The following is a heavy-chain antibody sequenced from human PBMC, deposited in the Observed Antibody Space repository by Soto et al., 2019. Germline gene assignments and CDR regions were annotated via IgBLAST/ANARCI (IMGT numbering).Heavy chain of an antibody. Sequence: GGSLRLSCTASGFTFGDYAMSWFRQAPGKGLEWVGFIRSKAYGGTTEYAASVKGRFTISRDDSKSIAYLQMNSLKTEDTAVYYCTRPTVAVAGKGFAFDIWGQGTMVTVSS. D-gene: IGHD6-19*01. V-gene: IGHV3-49*03. CDR1: GFTFGDYA. CDR3: TRPTVAVAGKGFAFDI. CDR2: IRSKAYGGTT. J-gene: IGHJ3*02.